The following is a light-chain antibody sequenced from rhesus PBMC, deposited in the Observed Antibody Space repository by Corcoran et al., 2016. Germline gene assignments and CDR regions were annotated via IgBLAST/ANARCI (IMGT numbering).Light chain of an antibody. CDR1: QSISSW. V-gene: IGKV1-22*01. J-gene: IGKJ3*01. CDR2: KGS. Sequence: DIQMTQSPSSLSASVGDTVTITCRASQSISSWLAWYQQKPGKAPKLLIYKGSSLQSGVPSRFSGSGSGSDFTLTISSLQSEDFATYSCQQYSRSPFPFGPGTKLDIK. CDR3: QQYSRSPFP.